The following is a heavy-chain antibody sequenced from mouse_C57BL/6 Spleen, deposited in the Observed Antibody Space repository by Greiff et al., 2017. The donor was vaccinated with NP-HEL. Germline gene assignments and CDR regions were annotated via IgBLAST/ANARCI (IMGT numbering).Heavy chain of an antibody. CDR2: INPNNGGT. CDR1: GYTFTDYY. CDR3: ASPKSSDYYGSSGFAY. D-gene: IGHD1-1*01. Sequence: VQLQQSGPELVKPGASVKISCKASGYTFTDYYMNWVKQSHGKSLEWIGDINPNNGGTSYNQKFKGKATLTVDKSSSTAYMELRSLTSEDSAVYYCASPKSSDYYGSSGFAYWGQGTLVTVSA. J-gene: IGHJ3*01. V-gene: IGHV1-26*01.